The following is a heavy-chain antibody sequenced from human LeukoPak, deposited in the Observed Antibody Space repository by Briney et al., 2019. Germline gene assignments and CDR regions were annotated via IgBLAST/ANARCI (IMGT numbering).Heavy chain of an antibody. D-gene: IGHD6-19*01. Sequence: SETLSLTCIVSAGSTSSGDYYCSWIRQPAGKGLEWIGRIYTSGSTNYNPSLKSRVTISVDTSKNQFSLKLSSVTAADTAVYYCARAGESIGNYYYYYMDVWGKGTTVTISS. CDR3: ARAGESIGNYYYYYMDV. J-gene: IGHJ6*03. CDR2: IYTSGST. CDR1: AGSTSSGDYY. V-gene: IGHV4-61*02.